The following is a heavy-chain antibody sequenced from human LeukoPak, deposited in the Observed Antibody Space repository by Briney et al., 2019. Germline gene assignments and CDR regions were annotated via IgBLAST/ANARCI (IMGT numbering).Heavy chain of an antibody. CDR3: ARDRAAGQQELNWFDP. D-gene: IGHD6-13*01. Sequence: SETLSLTCTVSGYSIISGYYWGWIRQPPGKGLEWIGSIYHSGSTYYNPSLKSRVTISVDTSKNQFSLKLSSVTAADTAVYYCARDRAAGQQELNWFDPWGQGTLVTVSS. J-gene: IGHJ5*02. CDR2: IYHSGST. CDR1: GYSIISGYY. V-gene: IGHV4-38-2*02.